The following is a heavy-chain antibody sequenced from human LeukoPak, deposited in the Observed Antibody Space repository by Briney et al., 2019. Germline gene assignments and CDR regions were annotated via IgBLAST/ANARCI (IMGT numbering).Heavy chain of an antibody. D-gene: IGHD6-19*01. CDR2: ISYDGSNK. CDR1: GFTFSSYG. V-gene: IGHV3-30*18. J-gene: IGHJ4*02. Sequence: PGGSLRLSCAASGFTFSSYGMHWVRQAPGKGLEWVAVISYDGSNKYYADSVKGRFTISRDNSKNTLYLQMNSLRAEDTAVYYCAKAFGSGWARTGFDYWGQGTLVTVSS. CDR3: AKAFGSGWARTGFDY.